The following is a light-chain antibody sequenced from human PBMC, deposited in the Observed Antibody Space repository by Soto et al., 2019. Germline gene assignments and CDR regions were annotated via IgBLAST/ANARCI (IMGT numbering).Light chain of an antibody. CDR3: QRYDGY. CDR1: QNINNW. CDR2: GAS. J-gene: IGKJ2*01. Sequence: DTQMTQSPSTLSASVGDTVTITCRARQNINNWLAWYQQKPEKVPKLLIYGASSLEDGVPSRFRGSRSGTEFTLTINSLQPDDFATYYCQRYDGYFGQGTKLEIK. V-gene: IGKV1-5*01.